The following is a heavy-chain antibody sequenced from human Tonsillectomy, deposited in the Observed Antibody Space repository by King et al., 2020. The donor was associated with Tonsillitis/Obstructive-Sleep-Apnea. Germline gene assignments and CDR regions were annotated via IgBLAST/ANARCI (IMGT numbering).Heavy chain of an antibody. Sequence: VQLVESGAEVKKPGESLRISCKGSVYRFINYWLSWVRQMPVKGQEWRGKIDHSESYTDYSPSFQGHVTISADKAISTAYLQLSSLKASDTAMYYCARGIIILESAFDVWGQGTMVTVSS. D-gene: IGHD3-10*01. V-gene: IGHV5-10-1*01. CDR3: ARGIIILESAFDV. CDR2: IDHSESYT. J-gene: IGHJ3*01. CDR1: VYRFINYW.